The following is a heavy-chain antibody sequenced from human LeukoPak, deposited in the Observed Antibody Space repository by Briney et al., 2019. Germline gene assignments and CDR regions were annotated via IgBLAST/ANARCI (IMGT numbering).Heavy chain of an antibody. V-gene: IGHV4-38-2*02. CDR1: GGSISSYY. CDR2: IYHSGST. Sequence: SETLSLTCTVSGGSISSYYWGWIRQSPGKGLEWIGTIYHSGSTYYNPSLKSRVTISVDTSKNQISLRLSSVTAADTAIYYCARNLWFGESSDAFNIWGQGTKVTVSS. J-gene: IGHJ3*02. D-gene: IGHD3-10*01. CDR3: ARNLWFGESSDAFNI.